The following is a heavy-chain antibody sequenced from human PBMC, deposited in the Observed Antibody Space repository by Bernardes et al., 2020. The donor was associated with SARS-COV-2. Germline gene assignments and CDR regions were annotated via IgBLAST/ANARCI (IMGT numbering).Heavy chain of an antibody. CDR2: IYPTGSP. CDR3: AGSSCGIDCYIGGLRSWAYGMDV. J-gene: IGHJ6*02. CDR1: GHSNSSSNYY. Sequence: SDPLYLTCTVSGHSNSSSNYYWGCLLHPPGEGQEWIWTIYPTGSPDYNPSLPSHVRASVDTSRNQFSLRLSFVPAADTAVYYCAGSSCGIDCYIGGLRSWAYGMDVWGQGTTVTVSS. V-gene: IGHV4-39*01. D-gene: IGHD2-21*01.